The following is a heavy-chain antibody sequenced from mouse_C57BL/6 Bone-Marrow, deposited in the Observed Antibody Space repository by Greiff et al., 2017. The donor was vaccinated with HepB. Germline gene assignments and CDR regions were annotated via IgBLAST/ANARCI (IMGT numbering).Heavy chain of an antibody. J-gene: IGHJ1*03. CDR1: GFTFSDYG. CDR3: ARGGGSSPYWYFDV. CDR2: ISNLAYSI. V-gene: IGHV5-15*01. D-gene: IGHD1-1*01. Sequence: EVKLMESGGGLVQPGGSLKLSCAASGFTFSDYGMAWVRQAPRKGPEWVAFISNLAYSIYYADTVTGRFTISRENAKNTLYLEMSRLRSEDTAMYYCARGGGSSPYWYFDVWGTGTTVTVSS.